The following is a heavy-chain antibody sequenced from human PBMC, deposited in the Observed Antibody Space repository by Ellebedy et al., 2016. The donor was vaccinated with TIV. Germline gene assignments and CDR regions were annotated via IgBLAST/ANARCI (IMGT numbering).Heavy chain of an antibody. V-gene: IGHV3-15*01. CDR2: FKSKADGGTP. CDR1: GFTFSNAW. Sequence: GGSLRLXXAASGFTFSNAWMSWVRQAPGKGLEWVCRFKSKADGGTPDCAASVEGRLSISRDDSKSMVYLQMNSLKTEDTAVYYCTTDPTMARGLMLGFWGQGTLVAVSS. CDR3: TTDPTMARGLMLGF. D-gene: IGHD3-10*01. J-gene: IGHJ4*02.